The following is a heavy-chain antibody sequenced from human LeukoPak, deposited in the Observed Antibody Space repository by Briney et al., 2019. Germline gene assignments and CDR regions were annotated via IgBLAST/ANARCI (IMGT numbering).Heavy chain of an antibody. D-gene: IGHD3-10*01. CDR2: INPNKGGT. CDR1: GYTFTDYY. Sequence: ASVKVSCKASGYTFTDYYFHWVRQAPGQGLEWMGWINPNKGGTDYAQKFQGRVTMTRDTSINTAYMELHSLRSDDTAMYYCAWQTGSGTNWFDPWGQGTLVTVSS. CDR3: AWQTGSGTNWFDP. J-gene: IGHJ5*02. V-gene: IGHV1-2*02.